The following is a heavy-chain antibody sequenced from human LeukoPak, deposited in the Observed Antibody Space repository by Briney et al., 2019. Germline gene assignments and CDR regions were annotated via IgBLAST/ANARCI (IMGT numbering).Heavy chain of an antibody. Sequence: GGSLRLSCAASGFTFSSYSMNWVRQAPGKGLEWVSSISSSSSYIYYADSVKGRFTISRDNAKNSLYLQMNSLRAEDTAVYYCARVKFWSGYYSFDYWGQGTLVTVSS. CDR3: ARVKFWSGYYSFDY. D-gene: IGHD3-3*01. J-gene: IGHJ4*02. V-gene: IGHV3-21*01. CDR2: ISSSSSYI. CDR1: GFTFSSYS.